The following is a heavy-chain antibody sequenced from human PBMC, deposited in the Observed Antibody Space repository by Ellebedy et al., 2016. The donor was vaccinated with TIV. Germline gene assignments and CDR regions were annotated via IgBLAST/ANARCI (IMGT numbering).Heavy chain of an antibody. J-gene: IGHJ2*01. D-gene: IGHD3/OR15-3a*01. CDR3: ARSLLIFSFDKCYFDL. V-gene: IGHV4-39*01. CDR1: GGSIRGSSYY. CDR2: IFDTGST. Sequence: SETLSLTCTVSGGSIRGSSYYWGWIRQPPGKGLDWIGNIFDTGSTYYNPSLTSRVTISVDTSKNQFSLKLTSVTAADTAVYYCARSLLIFSFDKCYFDLWGRGTLVTVSS.